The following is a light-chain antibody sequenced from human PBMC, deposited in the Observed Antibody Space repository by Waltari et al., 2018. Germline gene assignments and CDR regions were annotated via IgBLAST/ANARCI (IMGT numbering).Light chain of an antibody. J-gene: IGKJ4*01. Sequence: EIVMTQSPVTLSVSPRERATLSCRASQSISSNLAWDQQKPGQSPSLLIHGASTRATGIPARFSGSGSGTDFTLTISSLQSEDFAVYFCQQYNTWPTFGGGTKVEIK. CDR3: QQYNTWPT. CDR1: QSISSN. V-gene: IGKV3-15*01. CDR2: GAS.